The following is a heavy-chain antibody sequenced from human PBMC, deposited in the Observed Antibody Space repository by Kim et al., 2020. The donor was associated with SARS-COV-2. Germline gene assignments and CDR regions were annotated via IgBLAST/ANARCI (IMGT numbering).Heavy chain of an antibody. J-gene: IGHJ4*01. Sequence: GGSLRLSCAASGFTFSSSAMHWVRQAPGKGLEWVSFLSANDKDTYYADSVKGRFAISRDSSENTLYLEMNSLRAEDTAVYYCAKDPSTVRRPYYFDSWG. D-gene: IGHD6-6*01. CDR1: GFTFSSSA. V-gene: IGHV3-23*01. CDR3: AKDPSTVRRPYYFDS. CDR2: LSANDKDT.